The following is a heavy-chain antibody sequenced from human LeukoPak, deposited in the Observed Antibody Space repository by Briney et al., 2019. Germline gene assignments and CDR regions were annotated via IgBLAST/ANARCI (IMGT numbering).Heavy chain of an antibody. CDR2: IVVGSGNT. D-gene: IGHD3-10*01. CDR1: GFTFTSSA. Sequence: GASVKVSCKASGFTFTSSAVQWVRQARGQRLEWIGWIVVGSGNTNYAQKFQERVTITRDMSTSTAYMELSSLRSEDTAVYYCATDLFRIDYGSGDTSLDYWGQGTLVTLSS. V-gene: IGHV1-58*01. CDR3: ATDLFRIDYGSGDTSLDY. J-gene: IGHJ4*02.